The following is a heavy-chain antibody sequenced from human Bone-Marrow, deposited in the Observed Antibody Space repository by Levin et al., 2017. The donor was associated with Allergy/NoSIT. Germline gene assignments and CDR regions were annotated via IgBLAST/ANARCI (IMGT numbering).Heavy chain of an antibody. J-gene: IGHJ4*02. V-gene: IGHV3-74*01. CDR2: INRDGSTT. D-gene: IGHD2-21*01. CDR3: ARDGRIVPDS. Sequence: LSLTCAASGFTFSNFWMHWVRQAPGKGLVWVSRINRDGSTTNYADSVKGRFTISRDNAKNTLYLQMNSLRAEDTAVYYCARDGRIVPDSWGQGTLVTVSS. CDR1: GFTFSNFW.